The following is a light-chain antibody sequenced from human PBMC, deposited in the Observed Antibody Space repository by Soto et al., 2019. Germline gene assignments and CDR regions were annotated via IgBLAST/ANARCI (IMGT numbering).Light chain of an antibody. CDR2: DAS. CDR3: QQYNSLQVA. Sequence: DIQMTQSPSTLSASVGDRVTITCRASESISNWLAWYQQKPGKAPKLLIYDASTVDSGVPPRFSGSGSGTEFTLTISSLQSDDLATYYCQQYNSLQVAFGPGTRVEI. V-gene: IGKV1-5*01. CDR1: ESISNW. J-gene: IGKJ1*01.